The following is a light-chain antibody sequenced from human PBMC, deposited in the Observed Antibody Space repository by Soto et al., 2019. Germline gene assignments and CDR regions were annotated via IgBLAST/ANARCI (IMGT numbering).Light chain of an antibody. J-gene: IGKJ2*01. Sequence: DIVMTQSPLSLPVTPGEPASISCRSSQSLLHGNGYNYLDWYLQKPGQSPQLLIYLGSNRASGGPGRVRCSGTGKDFTLKISRVEAEDVGFYYCMQALQTPLYTFGQGTKLEIK. CDR2: LGS. CDR3: MQALQTPLYT. V-gene: IGKV2-28*01. CDR1: QSLLHGNGYNY.